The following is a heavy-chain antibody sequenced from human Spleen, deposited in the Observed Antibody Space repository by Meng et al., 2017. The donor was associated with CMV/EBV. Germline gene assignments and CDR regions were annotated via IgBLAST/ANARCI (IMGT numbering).Heavy chain of an antibody. CDR3: ARDRAVVMGVFDY. Sequence: QVQLXESGGGGVQPGRSLGRSCAASGFTFSSYAMHWVRQAPGKGLEWVAVISYDGSNKYYADSVKGRFTSSRDNSKNTLYLQMNSLRAEDTAVYYCARDRAVVMGVFDYWGQGTLVTVSS. CDR2: ISYDGSNK. V-gene: IGHV3-30-3*01. CDR1: GFTFSSYA. J-gene: IGHJ4*02. D-gene: IGHD4-23*01.